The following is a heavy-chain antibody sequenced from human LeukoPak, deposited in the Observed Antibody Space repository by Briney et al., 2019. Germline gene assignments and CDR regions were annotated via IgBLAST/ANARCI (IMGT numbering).Heavy chain of an antibody. D-gene: IGHD1-26*01. J-gene: IGHJ4*02. Sequence: PGGSLRLSCAASGFTLSSYWMSWVRQAPGKGLEWVANIKQDGSEKYYVDSVEGRFTISRDDAKNALYLQMNSLRAEDTAVYYCARVWANSGNYYGEDYWGQGTLVTVSS. CDR3: ARVWANSGNYYGEDY. V-gene: IGHV3-7*03. CDR2: IKQDGSEK. CDR1: GFTLSSYW.